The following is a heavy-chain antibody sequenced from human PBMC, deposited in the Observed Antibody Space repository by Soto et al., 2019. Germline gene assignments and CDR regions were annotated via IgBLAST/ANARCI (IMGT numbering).Heavy chain of an antibody. J-gene: IGHJ5*02. V-gene: IGHV4-30-4*01. CDR2: IYYSGST. Sequence: SETLSLTCTVSGGSISSGDYYWSWIRQPPGKGLEWIGYIYYSGSTYYNPSLKSRVTISVDTSKNQFSLKLSSVTAADTAVYNCARERPDGSRLDPWGQGTLVTVSS. CDR3: ARERPDGSRLDP. D-gene: IGHD6-13*01. CDR1: GGSISSGDYY.